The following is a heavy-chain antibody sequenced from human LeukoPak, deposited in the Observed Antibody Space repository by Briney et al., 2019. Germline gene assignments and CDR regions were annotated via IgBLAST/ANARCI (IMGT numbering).Heavy chain of an antibody. J-gene: IGHJ4*02. CDR1: GGSVSSYY. D-gene: IGHD6-13*01. CDR3: ASEAAAGGFDY. V-gene: IGHV4-4*07. Sequence: SETLSLTCTVSGGSVSSYYWSWIRQPAGKGLEWIGRIYTSGSTNYNPSLKSRVTMSVDTSKNQFSLKLSSVTAADTAVYYCASEAAAGGFDYWGQGTLVTVSS. CDR2: IYTSGST.